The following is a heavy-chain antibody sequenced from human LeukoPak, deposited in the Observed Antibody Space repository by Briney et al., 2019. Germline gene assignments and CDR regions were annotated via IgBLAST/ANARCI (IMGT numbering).Heavy chain of an antibody. J-gene: IGHJ4*02. V-gene: IGHV4-39*07. CDR1: GGSISNVNFY. CDR2: IYYSGTT. CDR3: ARDRGTWNDDGFDY. D-gene: IGHD1-1*01. Sequence: KSSETLSLTCTVSGGSISNVNFYWGWIRQPPGKGLEWIGSIYYSGTTYYSPSLKSRVTISVDTSKNQFSLKLSSVTAADTAVYYCARDRGTWNDDGFDYWGQGTLVTVSS.